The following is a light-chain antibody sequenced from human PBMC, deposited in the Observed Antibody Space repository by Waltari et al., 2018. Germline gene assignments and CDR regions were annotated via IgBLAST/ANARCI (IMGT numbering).Light chain of an antibody. Sequence: EIVLTQSRGTLSLSPGERATLSCRASQGVSRSFAWYQQKPGQAPRLLIYCVSNRATGIRDRFSGSGSGTDFSLIITRLEPEDFAMYYCQHYVRLPATFGQGTKVEIK. CDR1: QGVSRS. V-gene: IGKV3-20*01. CDR3: QHYVRLPAT. CDR2: CVS. J-gene: IGKJ1*01.